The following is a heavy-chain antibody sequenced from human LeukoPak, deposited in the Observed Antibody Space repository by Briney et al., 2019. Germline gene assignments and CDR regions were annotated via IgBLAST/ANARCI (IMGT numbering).Heavy chain of an antibody. CDR2: IIPIFGTA. CDR3: ARSYDSSGYYFDY. CDR1: GGTFSSYA. V-gene: IGHV1-69*05. D-gene: IGHD3-22*01. Sequence: ASVKVSCKASGGTFSSYAISWVRQAPGQGLEWMGRIIPIFGTANYAQKFQGRVPITTDESTSTAYMELSSLRSEDTAVYYCARSYDSSGYYFDYWGQGTLVTVSS. J-gene: IGHJ4*02.